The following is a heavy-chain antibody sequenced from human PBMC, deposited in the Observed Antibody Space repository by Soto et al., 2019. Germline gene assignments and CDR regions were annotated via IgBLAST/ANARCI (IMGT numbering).Heavy chain of an antibody. D-gene: IGHD3-10*01. CDR3: ARDLRDYYGSGSYYYYYYYGMDV. Sequence: GASVKVSCKASGYTFTSYGISWVRQAPGQGLEWMGWISAYNGNTNYAQKLQGRVTMTTDTSTSTAYMELRSLRSDDTAVYYCARDLRDYYGSGSYYYYYYYGMDVWGQGTTVTVSS. V-gene: IGHV1-18*01. CDR1: GYTFTSYG. J-gene: IGHJ6*02. CDR2: ISAYNGNT.